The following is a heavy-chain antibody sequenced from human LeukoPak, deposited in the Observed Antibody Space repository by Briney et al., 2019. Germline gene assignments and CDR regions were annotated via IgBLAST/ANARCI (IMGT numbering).Heavy chain of an antibody. Sequence: PSETLSLTCTVSGDSISSDYWSWIRQPPGKGLEWIGFIYCSGTTNCNPSLKSRVTISVDTSKNQFSLKLSSVTAADTAVYYCARDRLGYGGNSHWFDPWGQGTLVTVSS. J-gene: IGHJ5*02. CDR1: GDSISSDY. CDR3: ARDRLGYGGNSHWFDP. D-gene: IGHD4-23*01. V-gene: IGHV4-59*12. CDR2: IYCSGTT.